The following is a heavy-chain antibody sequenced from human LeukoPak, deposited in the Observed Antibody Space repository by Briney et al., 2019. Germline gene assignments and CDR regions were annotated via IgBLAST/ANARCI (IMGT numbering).Heavy chain of an antibody. V-gene: IGHV4-34*01. CDR1: GGSFSGNY. J-gene: IGHJ4*02. D-gene: IGHD3-22*01. CDR3: ARRTGTYYYDSSGYSPWRYYFDY. CDR2: INHSGTT. Sequence: SETLSLTRAVYGGSFSGNYWSWIRQPPGKGLEWIGDINHSGTTNYSPSLKSRVTISVDTSKNQFSLKLSSVTAADTAVFYCARRTGTYYYDSSGYSPWRYYFDYWGQGTLVTVSS.